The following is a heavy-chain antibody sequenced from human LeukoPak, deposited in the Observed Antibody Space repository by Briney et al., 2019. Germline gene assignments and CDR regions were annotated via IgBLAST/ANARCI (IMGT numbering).Heavy chain of an antibody. CDR3: ARTIRFGVVIRYYYYMDV. Sequence: ASVKVSCKASGYTFTSYDINWVRQATGQGLEWMGWMNPNSGNTGYAQEFQGRVTMTRNTSISTAYMELSSLRSEDTAVYYCARTIRFGVVIRYYYYMDVWGKGTTVTVSS. CDR1: GYTFTSYD. D-gene: IGHD3-3*01. CDR2: MNPNSGNT. J-gene: IGHJ6*03. V-gene: IGHV1-8*01.